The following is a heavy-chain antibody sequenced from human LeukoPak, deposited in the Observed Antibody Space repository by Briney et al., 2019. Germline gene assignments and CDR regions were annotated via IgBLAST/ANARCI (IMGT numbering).Heavy chain of an antibody. J-gene: IGHJ4*02. CDR3: ARDEYYYDSSGYYHYFDF. CDR2: INQGGSEK. D-gene: IGHD3-22*01. Sequence: GGSLRLSCAASGFIFSSYWMSWVRQAPGKGLEWVANINQGGSEKYYVDSAKGRFTISRDNAKNSLYLQMNSLRAEDTAVYYCARDEYYYDSSGYYHYFDFWGQGSLVTVSS. CDR1: GFIFSSYW. V-gene: IGHV3-7*01.